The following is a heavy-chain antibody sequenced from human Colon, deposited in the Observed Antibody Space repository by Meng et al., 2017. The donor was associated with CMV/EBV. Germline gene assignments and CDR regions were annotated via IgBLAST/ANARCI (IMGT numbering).Heavy chain of an antibody. V-gene: IGHV3-30*02. Sequence: GCGFTFSAYGMHWVRQAPGEGLEWLSYIQTDGSFQFYLNSVKGRFTISRDNSKSIVYLQMNGLRSDDTAIYYCVKDGGSILWGFKDWGQGTLVTVSS. CDR3: VKDGGSILWGFKD. CDR2: IQTDGSFQ. J-gene: IGHJ1*01. CDR1: GFTFSAYG. D-gene: IGHD2-21*01.